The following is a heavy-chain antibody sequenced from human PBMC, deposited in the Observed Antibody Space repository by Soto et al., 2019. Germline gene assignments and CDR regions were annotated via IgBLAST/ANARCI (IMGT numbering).Heavy chain of an antibody. CDR2: IFYSGHL. J-gene: IGHJ4*02. Sequence: QVRLQESGPGLVKPSETLSLTCAVSGTSFGTYYWSWIRQPPGKGLEWIGYIFYSGHLKYNPSLKSRLTISVDPPKNHISLRLPSVTAADTAVYYGASEWGGYRFDYWGQGALVTVSS. D-gene: IGHD1-26*01. CDR3: ASEWGGYRFDY. CDR1: GTSFGTYY. V-gene: IGHV4-59*01.